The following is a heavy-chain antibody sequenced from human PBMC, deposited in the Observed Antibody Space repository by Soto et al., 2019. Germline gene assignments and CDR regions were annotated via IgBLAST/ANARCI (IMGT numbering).Heavy chain of an antibody. J-gene: IGHJ6*02. CDR3: ARQDSSSWYRDYYYRMDV. D-gene: IGHD6-13*01. Sequence: SETPDLTSTVYEGSISSSSYYWGWIRQPPGKGLEWIGSIYYSGSTYYNPSLKSRVTISVDTSKNQFSLKLSSVTAADTAVYYCARQDSSSWYRDYYYRMDVWGQGTTVT. CDR2: IYYSGST. V-gene: IGHV4-39*01. CDR1: EGSISSSSYY.